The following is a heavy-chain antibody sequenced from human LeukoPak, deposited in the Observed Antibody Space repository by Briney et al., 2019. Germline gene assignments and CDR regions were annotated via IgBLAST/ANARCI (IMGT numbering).Heavy chain of an antibody. J-gene: IGHJ3*02. V-gene: IGHV1-2*02. Sequence: GASVKVSCKASGYTFTGYYMHWVRQAPGQGLEWMGWINPNSGGTNYAQRFQGRVTMTRDTSISTAYMELSRLRSDDTAVYYCARQYAQYYYDSSGYYLGAFDIWGQGTMVTVS. CDR1: GYTFTGYY. CDR3: ARQYAQYYYDSSGYYLGAFDI. D-gene: IGHD3-22*01. CDR2: INPNSGGT.